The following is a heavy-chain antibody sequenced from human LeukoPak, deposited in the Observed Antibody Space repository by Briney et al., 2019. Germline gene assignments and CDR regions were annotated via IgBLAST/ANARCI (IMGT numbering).Heavy chain of an antibody. D-gene: IGHD2-15*01. CDR1: GGSISSYY. CDR2: IYYSGST. Sequence: SETLSLTCAVYGGSISSYYWSWIRQPPGKGLEWIGYIYYSGSTNYNPSLKSRVTISVDTSKNQFSLKLSSVTAADTAVYYCARTEDCSGGSCYSHYYFDYWGQGTLVTVSS. V-gene: IGHV4-59*08. CDR3: ARTEDCSGGSCYSHYYFDY. J-gene: IGHJ4*02.